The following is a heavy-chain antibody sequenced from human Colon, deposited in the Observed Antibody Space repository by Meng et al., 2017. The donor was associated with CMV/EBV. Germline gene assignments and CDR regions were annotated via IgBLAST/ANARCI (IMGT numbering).Heavy chain of an antibody. D-gene: IGHD4-17*01. CDR3: GKDVMATVTGH. Sequence: GGSLRLSCAASGLTFSSYSMNWVRQAPGKGLEWVSDIGDYGDTTHYADSVKGRFTVSRDNSKNTLFLQMNSLRAEDTAVYYCGKDVMATVTGHWGQGTLVTVSS. CDR2: IGDYGDTT. CDR1: GLTFSSYS. V-gene: IGHV3-23*01. J-gene: IGHJ4*02.